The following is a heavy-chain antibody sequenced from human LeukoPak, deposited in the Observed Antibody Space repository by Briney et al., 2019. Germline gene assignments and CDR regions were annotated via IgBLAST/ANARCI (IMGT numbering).Heavy chain of an antibody. CDR1: GFTFSNHG. CDR2: ISPSGDIT. Sequence: GGSLRLSCAASGFTFSNHGMNWFRQPPGKGREWVPGISPSGDITYYADSVKGRFTISRDNSKNTLYLEVISLTAEDTAVYYCARVGCGWVLTPCDAFDIWGQGTMVTVSS. V-gene: IGHV3-23*01. D-gene: IGHD2-15*01. J-gene: IGHJ3*02. CDR3: ARVGCGWVLTPCDAFDI.